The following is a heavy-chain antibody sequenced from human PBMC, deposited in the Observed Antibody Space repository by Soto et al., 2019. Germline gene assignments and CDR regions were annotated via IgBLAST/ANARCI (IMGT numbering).Heavy chain of an antibody. CDR1: GGNFNNYA. D-gene: IGHD2-8*02. CDR2: IIPIFGAA. V-gene: IGHV1-69*01. CDR3: AREHQALVRGAFDN. Sequence: QVQLVQSGAELKNPGSSVNVSCKSSGGNFNNYAISWVRQAPGQGLEWVGRIIPIFGAAHYAPNLEGRVTITADESTSTVYMELKSLRSEDTAIYYCAREHQALVRGAFDNWGQGTLVSVSS. J-gene: IGHJ4*02.